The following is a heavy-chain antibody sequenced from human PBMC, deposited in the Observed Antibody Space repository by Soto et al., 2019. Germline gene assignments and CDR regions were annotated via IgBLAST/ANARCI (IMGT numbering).Heavy chain of an antibody. CDR1: GFTFSSYG. J-gene: IGHJ3*02. Sequence: GGSLRLSCAASGFTFSSYGMHWVRQAPGKGLEWVAVIWYDGSNKYYADSVKGRFTISRDNSKNTLYLQMNSLRAEDTAVYLCARSGIVVVTAQGAFDIWGQGTMVTVSS. V-gene: IGHV3-33*01. CDR2: IWYDGSNK. D-gene: IGHD2-21*02. CDR3: ARSGIVVVTAQGAFDI.